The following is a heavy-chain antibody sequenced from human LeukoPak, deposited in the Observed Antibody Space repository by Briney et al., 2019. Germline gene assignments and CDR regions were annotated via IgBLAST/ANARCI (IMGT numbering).Heavy chain of an antibody. CDR3: AKVVVPAAILNWFDP. CDR1: GFTFSSYG. J-gene: IGHJ5*02. CDR2: ISYDGSNK. V-gene: IGHV3-30*18. D-gene: IGHD2-2*02. Sequence: GGSLRLSCAASGFTFSSYGMHWVRQAPGKGLEWVAVISYDGSNKYYADSVKGRFTISRDNSKNTLYLQMNSLRAEDTAVYYCAKVVVPAAILNWFDPWGQGTLVTVSP.